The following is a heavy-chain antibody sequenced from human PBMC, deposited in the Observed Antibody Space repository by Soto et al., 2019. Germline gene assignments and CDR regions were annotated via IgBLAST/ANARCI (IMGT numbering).Heavy chain of an antibody. CDR3: AGRGGSGQLLHNSAY. CDR2: IYHSENT. J-gene: IGHJ4*02. Sequence: QVQLQESGPGLVKPSGTLSLTCDVSGGSISSSNWWSWVRQPPGKGLEWIGEIYHSENTNHNPSLERRVPRSVDQSKSQCSLALSSVTAADTAVYYCAGRGGSGQLLHNSAYWGQGSLVTVSS. D-gene: IGHD2-15*01. V-gene: IGHV4-4*02. CDR1: GGSISSSNW.